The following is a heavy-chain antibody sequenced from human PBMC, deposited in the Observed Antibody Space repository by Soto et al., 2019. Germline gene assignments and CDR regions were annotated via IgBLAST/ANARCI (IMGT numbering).Heavy chain of an antibody. CDR3: ARYNAASGTYYFDF. CDR2: INHRGSA. V-gene: IGHV4-4*02. Sequence: SETLSLTCAVSGASVSSTYWWSWVRQPPGKGPEWIGEINHRGSANYNPSLKSRVTISVDISKSQFSPRLTSVTAADTAVYYCARYNAASGTYYFDFWGQGALVT. CDR1: GASVSSTYW. D-gene: IGHD6-13*01. J-gene: IGHJ4*02.